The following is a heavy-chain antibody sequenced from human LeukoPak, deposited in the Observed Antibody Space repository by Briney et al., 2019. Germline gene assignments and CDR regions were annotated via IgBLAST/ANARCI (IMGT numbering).Heavy chain of an antibody. CDR1: GYTFTSYD. CDR2: MNPNSGNT. D-gene: IGHD3-22*01. Sequence: ASVKVSCKASGYTFTSYDINWVRQATGQGLEWMGWMNPNSGNTGYAQKFQGRVTMTRNTSISTAYMELSSLRPEDTAVYYCAIYNYYDSSGYYSTTNNWFDPWGQGTLVTVSS. CDR3: AIYNYYDSSGYYSTTNNWFDP. J-gene: IGHJ5*02. V-gene: IGHV1-8*01.